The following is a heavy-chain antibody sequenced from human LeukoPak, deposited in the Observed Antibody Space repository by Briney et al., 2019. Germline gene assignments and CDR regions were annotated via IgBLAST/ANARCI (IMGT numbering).Heavy chain of an antibody. CDR2: IYYSGST. D-gene: IGHD3-22*01. V-gene: IGHV4-39*01. J-gene: IGHJ4*02. CDR3: ARYWGPYDNSGAYFDY. CDR1: GGSISSNTYY. Sequence: SETLSLTCTVSGGSISSNTYYWAWIRQPPGKGLEWIGNIYYSGSTYYNPSLKSRVTISVDTSKNQFSLKLSSVTAADTAMYYCARYWGPYDNSGAYFDYWGQGTLVTVSS.